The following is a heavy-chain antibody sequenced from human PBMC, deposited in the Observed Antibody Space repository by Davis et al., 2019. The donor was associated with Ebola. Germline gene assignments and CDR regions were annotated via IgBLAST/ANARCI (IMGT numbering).Heavy chain of an antibody. CDR2: INHSGST. D-gene: IGHD2-15*01. CDR3: ARDRSYCSGGSCYYYGMDV. CDR1: GGSFSGYY. Sequence: SETLSLTCAVYGGSFSGYYWSWIRQPPGKGLEWIGEINHSGSTNYNPSLKSRVTISVDTSKNQFSLKLSSVTAADTAVYYCARDRSYCSGGSCYYYGMDVWGQGTTVTVSS. V-gene: IGHV4-34*01. J-gene: IGHJ6*02.